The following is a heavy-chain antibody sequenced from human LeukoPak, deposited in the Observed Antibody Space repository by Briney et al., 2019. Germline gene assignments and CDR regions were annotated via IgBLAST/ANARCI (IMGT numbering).Heavy chain of an antibody. V-gene: IGHV4-34*01. CDR3: ASLDIVLMVYES. Sequence: SETLSLTCAVYGGSFSGYYWSWIRQPPGKGLEWIGEINHSGSTNYNPSLKSRVTISVDTSKNQFSLKLSSVTAADTAVYYCASLDIVLMVYESWGQGTLVTVSS. J-gene: IGHJ5*02. CDR2: INHSGST. CDR1: GGSFSGYY. D-gene: IGHD2-8*01.